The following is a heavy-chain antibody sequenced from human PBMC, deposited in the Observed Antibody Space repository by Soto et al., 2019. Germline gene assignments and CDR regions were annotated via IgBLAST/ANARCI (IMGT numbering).Heavy chain of an antibody. J-gene: IGHJ6*02. CDR3: SRDGASGWYYYYYGMDV. CDR1: GKACRTCG. Sequence: ASVKVSGKRSGKACRTCGISWVRQAPGQGPEWMGWISAYNDNTDYAQNLQGRVTMTTDTSPNTAYMELRSLRSDDTAVYYCSRDGASGWYYYYYGMDVWGQGTTVTVSS. CDR2: ISAYNDNT. V-gene: IGHV1-18*04. D-gene: IGHD6-19*01.